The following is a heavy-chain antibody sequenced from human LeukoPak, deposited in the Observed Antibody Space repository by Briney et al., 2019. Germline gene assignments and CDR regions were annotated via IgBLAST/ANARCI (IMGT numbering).Heavy chain of an antibody. CDR1: GGSFSGYY. D-gene: IGHD3-10*01. Sequence: SETLSLTCAVYGGSFSGYYWSWIRQPPGKGLEWIGEINHSGSTNYNPSLKSRVTISVDTSKNQFSLKLSSVTAADTAVYYCARRHYGSGNIDPWGQGTLVTVSS. CDR3: ARRHYGSGNIDP. V-gene: IGHV4-34*01. J-gene: IGHJ5*02. CDR2: INHSGST.